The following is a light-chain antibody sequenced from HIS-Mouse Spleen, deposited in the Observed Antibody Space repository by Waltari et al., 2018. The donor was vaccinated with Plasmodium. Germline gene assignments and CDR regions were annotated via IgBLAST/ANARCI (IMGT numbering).Light chain of an antibody. V-gene: IGLV3-10*01. CDR3: YSTDSSGNHRV. J-gene: IGLJ3*02. Sequence: SYELTQPPSVSVSPGQTARITCSGDALPTKYAYWYQQKSGQAPVLVIYEDSKRPSGIPGRFPGSSSGTMATLTISGAQVEDEADYYCYSTDSSGNHRVFGGGTKLTVL. CDR2: EDS. CDR1: ALPTKY.